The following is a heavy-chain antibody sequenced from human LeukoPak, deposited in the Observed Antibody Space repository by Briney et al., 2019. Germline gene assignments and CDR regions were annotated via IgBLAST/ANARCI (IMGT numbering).Heavy chain of an antibody. CDR2: ISYDGSNK. CDR1: GFTFSSYA. V-gene: IGHV3-30*04. CDR3: ARVAVAGTNLYFDY. Sequence: KTGGSLRPSCAASGFTFSSYAMHWVRQAPGKGLEWVAVISYDGSNKYYADSVKGRFTISRDNSKNTLYLQMNSLRAEDTAVYYCARVAVAGTNLYFDYWGQGTLVTVSS. D-gene: IGHD6-19*01. J-gene: IGHJ4*02.